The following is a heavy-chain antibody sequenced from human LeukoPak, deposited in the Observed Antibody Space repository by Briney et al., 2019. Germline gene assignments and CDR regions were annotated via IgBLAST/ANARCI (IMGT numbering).Heavy chain of an antibody. V-gene: IGHV3-30*02. CDR3: VKDWGVLPDYTADGFDI. CDR1: GFAFSNYG. J-gene: IGHJ3*02. Sequence: GGSLRLSCVASGFAFSNYGMHWVRQAPGKGLEWVAFIRHVGSNEYYEDSVRGRFAISRDNSQNTLHLQMNILRVEDTAVYYCVKDWGVLPDYTADGFDIWGPGTMVTVSS. D-gene: IGHD3-10*01. CDR2: IRHVGSNE.